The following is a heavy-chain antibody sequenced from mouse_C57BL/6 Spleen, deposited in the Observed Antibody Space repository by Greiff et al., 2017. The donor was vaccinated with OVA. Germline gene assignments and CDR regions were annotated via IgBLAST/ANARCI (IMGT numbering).Heavy chain of an antibody. Sequence: VQLQQSGTELVKPGASVKLSCKASGYTFTSYWMHWVKQRPGQGLEWIGNINPSNGGTNYNEKFKSKATLTVDKSSSTAYMQLSSLTSEDSAVYYCARSGYYSKGFAYWGQGTLVTVSA. CDR3: ARSGYYSKGFAY. CDR1: GYTFTSYW. D-gene: IGHD2-5*01. CDR2: INPSNGGT. V-gene: IGHV1-53*01. J-gene: IGHJ3*01.